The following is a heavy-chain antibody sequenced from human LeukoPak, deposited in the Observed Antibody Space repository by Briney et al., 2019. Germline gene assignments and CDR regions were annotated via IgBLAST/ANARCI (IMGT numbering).Heavy chain of an antibody. Sequence: GGSLRLSCAASGFTFSSYAMSWVRQAPGKGLEWVSALSGSGGSTYYADSVKGRFTISRDNSKNTLYLQMNSLRAEDTAVYYCAEGTGGYCSGGSCYTGNDHWGQGTLVTVSS. CDR1: GFTFSSYA. V-gene: IGHV3-23*01. CDR2: LSGSGGST. CDR3: AEGTGGYCSGGSCYTGNDH. J-gene: IGHJ4*02. D-gene: IGHD2-15*01.